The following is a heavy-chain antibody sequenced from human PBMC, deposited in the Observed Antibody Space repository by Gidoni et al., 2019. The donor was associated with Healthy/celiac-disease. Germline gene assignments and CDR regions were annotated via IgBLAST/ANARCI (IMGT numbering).Heavy chain of an antibody. CDR1: GGSISSYY. Sequence: QVQLQESGPGLVKPSETLSLTCTVSGGSISSYYWSWIRQPPGKGLEWIGYIYYSGSTNYNPSLKSRVTISVDTSKNQFSLKLSSVTAADTAVYYCASHPGFMTTQWYGMDVWGQGTTVTVSS. D-gene: IGHD4-17*01. CDR3: ASHPGFMTTQWYGMDV. V-gene: IGHV4-59*01. J-gene: IGHJ6*02. CDR2: IYYSGST.